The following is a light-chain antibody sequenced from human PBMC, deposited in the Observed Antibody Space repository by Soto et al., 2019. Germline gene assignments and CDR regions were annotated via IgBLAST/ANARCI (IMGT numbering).Light chain of an antibody. V-gene: IGKV3-20*01. CDR1: QSVSSSY. CDR2: GAS. CDR3: QQYGSSPPWG. Sequence: EMVMTQSPATLSVSPGEVATLSCRASQSVSSSYLAWYQQKPGQAPRLLIYGASSRATGIPDRFSGSGSGTDFTLTISRLEPEDFAVYYCQQYGSSPPWGFGQGTKVDIK. J-gene: IGKJ1*01.